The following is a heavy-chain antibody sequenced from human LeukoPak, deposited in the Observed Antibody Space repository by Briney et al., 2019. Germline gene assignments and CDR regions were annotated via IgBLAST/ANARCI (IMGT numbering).Heavy chain of an antibody. D-gene: IGHD2-21*02. Sequence: GGSLRLSCAASGFTFPNYAMSWVRQAPGKGLEWVSIISSRGSHIFYADSVKGRFTISRDNAKNSLSLQMDSLRVEDTAVYFCARVVPFCGGDCLDLWGQGTLVTVSS. CDR3: ARVVPFCGGDCLDL. CDR2: ISSRGSHI. J-gene: IGHJ5*02. V-gene: IGHV3-21*01. CDR1: GFTFPNYA.